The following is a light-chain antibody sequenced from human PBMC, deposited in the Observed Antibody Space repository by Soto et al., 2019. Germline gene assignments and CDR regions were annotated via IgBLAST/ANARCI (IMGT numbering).Light chain of an antibody. CDR1: TGAVTSAYY. Sequence: QTVVTQEPSLTVSPGGTVTLTCASSTGAVTSAYYPTWFQQKPGQAPRALIYSTTYKHSWTPARFSGSLLGGRAALTLSSVQPEDEAEYYCLLYYGGARVFGGGTKLTVL. V-gene: IGLV7-43*01. J-gene: IGLJ2*01. CDR3: LLYYGGARV. CDR2: STT.